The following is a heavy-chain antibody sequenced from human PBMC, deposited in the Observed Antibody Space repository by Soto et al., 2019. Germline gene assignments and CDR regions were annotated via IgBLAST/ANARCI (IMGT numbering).Heavy chain of an antibody. CDR2: ISYDGSNK. J-gene: IGHJ4*02. CDR1: GFTFSSYG. D-gene: IGHD1-26*01. Sequence: QVQLVESGGGVVQPGRSLRLSCAASGFTFSSYGMHWVRQAPGKGLEWVAVISYDGSNKYYADSVKGRFTISRDNSKNTLYLQMNSLRAEDTAVYYCAKVDIVGATEVIDYWGQGTLVTVSS. CDR3: AKVDIVGATEVIDY. V-gene: IGHV3-30*18.